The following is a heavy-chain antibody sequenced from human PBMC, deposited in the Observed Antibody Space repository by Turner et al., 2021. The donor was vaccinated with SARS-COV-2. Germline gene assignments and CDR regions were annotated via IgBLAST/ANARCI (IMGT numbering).Heavy chain of an antibody. V-gene: IGHV3-53*04. CDR1: GVTVSSNY. Sequence: EEQLVESGGGLVQPGGSLRLSCAAAGVTVSSNYMSWVRQAQGNGLEWVSVIDSGGSTFYAGSGKGRFTISRNNSKNTLYLQMNSLRAEDTAVYYCARDLLAYGMDVWGQGTTVTVSS. J-gene: IGHJ6*02. CDR3: ARDLLAYGMDV. CDR2: IDSGGST. D-gene: IGHD3-3*02.